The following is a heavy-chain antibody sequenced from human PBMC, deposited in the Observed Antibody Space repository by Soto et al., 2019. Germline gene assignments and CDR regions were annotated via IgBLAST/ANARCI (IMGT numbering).Heavy chain of an antibody. CDR1: GGSFSSYG. V-gene: IGHV1-18*01. Sequence: GASVKVSCKASGGSFSSYGIAWVRQAPGQGLEWLGWISPYTGNTYYATKVQGRLTLTTDTSTSTAFMDLGSLTSADTAVYYCAMVDLYVTPTPQDVWGQGTTVTVSS. D-gene: IGHD3-16*01. CDR3: AMVDLYVTPTPQDV. J-gene: IGHJ6*02. CDR2: ISPYTGNT.